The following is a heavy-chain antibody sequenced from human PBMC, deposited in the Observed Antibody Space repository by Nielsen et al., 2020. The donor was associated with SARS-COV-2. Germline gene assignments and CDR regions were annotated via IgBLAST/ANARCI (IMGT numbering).Heavy chain of an antibody. CDR1: GGSIDNYY. CDR3: ARETTTRGYYYYYYMDV. D-gene: IGHD4-11*01. J-gene: IGHJ6*03. V-gene: IGHV4-59*01. CDR2: ISYSGTS. Sequence: SETLSLTCSVSGGSIDNYYWIWIRQPPGKGLEWIGYISYSGTSNYNPSLESRVTISVDTSKNQISLNLSSVPAADTAVYYCARETTTRGYYYYYYMDVWGKGTTVTVSS.